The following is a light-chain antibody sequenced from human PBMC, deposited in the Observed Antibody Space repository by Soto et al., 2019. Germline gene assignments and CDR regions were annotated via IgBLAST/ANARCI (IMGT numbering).Light chain of an antibody. CDR1: QSVSSSY. Sequence: EIVLTQSPGTLSLSPGEAATLSCRASQSVSSSYLAWYQQKPGQAPRLLIYGASSRATAIPDRFSGSGSGTDFTLTISRLEPEDFAVYYCQQYGSSLFTFGPGTKVDIK. J-gene: IGKJ3*01. V-gene: IGKV3-20*01. CDR2: GAS. CDR3: QQYGSSLFT.